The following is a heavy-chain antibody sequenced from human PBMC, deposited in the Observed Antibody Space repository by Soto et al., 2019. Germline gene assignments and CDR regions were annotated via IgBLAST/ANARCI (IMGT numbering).Heavy chain of an antibody. CDR1: GFTFSTYW. Sequence: GGSLRLSCAASGFTFSTYWMSWVRRAPGKGLEWVAHIKQDGSDMYYVDSVKGRFTISRDNAQNSLFLQMKSLRVEDTAVYYCARPYYGGNTELVYWGQGTQVTVSS. J-gene: IGHJ4*02. CDR3: ARPYYGGNTELVY. V-gene: IGHV3-7*04. CDR2: IKQDGSDM. D-gene: IGHD4-17*01.